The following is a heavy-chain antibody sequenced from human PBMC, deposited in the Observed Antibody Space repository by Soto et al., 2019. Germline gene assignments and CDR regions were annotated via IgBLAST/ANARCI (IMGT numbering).Heavy chain of an antibody. D-gene: IGHD3-3*01. J-gene: IGHJ6*02. Sequence: PGGSLRLSCAASGFTFSSYAMSWVRQAPGKGLEWVSAISGSCGSTYYADSVKGRFTISRDNSKNTLYLQMNSLRAEDTAVYYCAKWIFGVVYYYYGMDVWGQGTTVTVSS. CDR2: ISGSCGST. V-gene: IGHV3-23*01. CDR3: AKWIFGVVYYYYGMDV. CDR1: GFTFSSYA.